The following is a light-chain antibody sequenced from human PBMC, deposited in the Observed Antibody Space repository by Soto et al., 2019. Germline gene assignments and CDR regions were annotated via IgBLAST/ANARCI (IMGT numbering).Light chain of an antibody. J-gene: IGKJ1*01. CDR3: LQVYSFPRT. V-gene: IGKV1-5*03. CDR1: QSISSW. Sequence: DIQMTQSPSTLSASVGDRVTITCRASQSISSWLAWYQQKPGKAPKLLIYKASSLESGVPSRFSGSGSGTEFILTINNLQPEDVASYFGLQVYSFPRTFGLGTKVDIK. CDR2: KAS.